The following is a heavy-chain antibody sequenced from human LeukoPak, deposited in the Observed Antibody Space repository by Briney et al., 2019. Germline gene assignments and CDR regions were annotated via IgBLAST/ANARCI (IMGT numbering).Heavy chain of an antibody. CDR1: GYTFTGYY. CDR2: INPNSGGT. Sequence: ASVKVSCKASGYTFTGYYMHWVRQAPGQGLEWMGWINPNSGGTNYAQKFQGRVTMTRDTSVSTAYMELSRLRSDDTAVYYCASRTGSMVRGVINYYMDVWGKGTTVTISS. J-gene: IGHJ6*03. D-gene: IGHD3-10*01. V-gene: IGHV1-2*02. CDR3: ASRTGSMVRGVINYYMDV.